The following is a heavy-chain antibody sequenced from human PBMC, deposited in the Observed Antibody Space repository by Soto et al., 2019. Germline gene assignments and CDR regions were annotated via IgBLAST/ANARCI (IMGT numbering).Heavy chain of an antibody. D-gene: IGHD4-4*01. Sequence: ASVKVSCKASGYTFTSYDINWVRQATGQGLEWMGWMNPNSGNTGYAQKFQGRVTMTRNTSISTAYMELSSLRSEDTAVYYCARKTVTTIRRAKRGTNNWFDPWGQGTLVTVSS. V-gene: IGHV1-8*01. J-gene: IGHJ5*02. CDR2: MNPNSGNT. CDR1: GYTFTSYD. CDR3: ARKTVTTIRRAKRGTNNWFDP.